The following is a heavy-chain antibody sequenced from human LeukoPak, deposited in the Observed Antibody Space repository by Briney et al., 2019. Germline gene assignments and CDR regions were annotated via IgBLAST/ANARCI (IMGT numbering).Heavy chain of an antibody. CDR2: ISSSTSYI. CDR3: AFNSGYSSAWSPDY. V-gene: IGHV3-21*01. Sequence: GGSLRLSCAASGFTFSSNFMSWVRQAPGEGLEWVSSISSSTSYIYYADSVKGRFTISRDNAKNSLYLQMNSLRAEDTAVYYCAFNSGYSSAWSPDYWGQGTLVTVSS. CDR1: GFTFSSNF. J-gene: IGHJ4*02. D-gene: IGHD6-19*01.